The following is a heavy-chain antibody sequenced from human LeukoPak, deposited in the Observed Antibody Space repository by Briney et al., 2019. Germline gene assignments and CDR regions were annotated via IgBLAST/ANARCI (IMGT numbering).Heavy chain of an antibody. Sequence: GGSLRLSCAASGFTFSSYAMSWVRQAPGKGLEWVSAISGSGGSTYYADSVKGRFTISRDNSKNTLYLQMNSLRAEDTAVYYCAKGNWNYVRVYYYYYMDVWGKGTTVTVSS. CDR3: AKGNWNYVRVYYYYYMDV. CDR2: ISGSGGST. J-gene: IGHJ6*03. CDR1: GFTFSSYA. V-gene: IGHV3-23*01. D-gene: IGHD1-7*01.